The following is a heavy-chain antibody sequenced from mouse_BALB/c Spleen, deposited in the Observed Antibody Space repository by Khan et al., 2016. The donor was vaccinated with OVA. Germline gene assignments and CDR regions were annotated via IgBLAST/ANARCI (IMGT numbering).Heavy chain of an antibody. CDR1: GFTFSDYY. CDR3: ASAGYGGFAY. D-gene: IGHD1-1*02. CDR2: ISDGGSYT. Sequence: EVELVESGGGLVKPGGSLKLSCAASGFTFSDYYMYWVRQTPEKRLEWVATISDGGSYTYYPDSVKGRFTISRVNAKNHLYLQMSSLTSEDIAMYYCASAGYGGFAYWGPGTVVPVSA. J-gene: IGHJ3*01. V-gene: IGHV5-4*02.